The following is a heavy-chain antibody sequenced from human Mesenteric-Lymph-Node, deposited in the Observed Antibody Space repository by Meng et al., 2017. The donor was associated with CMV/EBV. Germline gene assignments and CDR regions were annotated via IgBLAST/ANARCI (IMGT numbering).Heavy chain of an antibody. V-gene: IGHV4-39*07. J-gene: IGHJ5*02. CDR1: GGSISSSSHY. CDR2: IYHYGNT. CDR3: ARALAVGGSWFDP. Sequence: GSLRLSCTVSGGSISSSSHYWGWIRQPPGKGLEWIASIYHYGNTYYSPSLKSRVTISIDMSKNQFSLRLNSVTAADTAVYYCARALAVGGSWFDPWGQGTLVTVSS. D-gene: IGHD1-26*01.